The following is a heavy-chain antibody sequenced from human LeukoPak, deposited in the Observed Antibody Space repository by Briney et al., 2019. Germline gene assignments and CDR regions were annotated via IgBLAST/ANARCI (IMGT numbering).Heavy chain of an antibody. CDR3: ARDLEGTAAGWVGLSLGY. CDR2: IYHSGST. V-gene: IGHV4-39*07. Sequence: SETLSLTCTVSGGSISSGSYYWGWIRQPPGKGLEWIGSIYHSGSTYYNPSLKSRVTISVDTSKNQFSLKLSSVTAADTAVYYCARDLEGTAAGWVGLSLGYWGQGTLVTVSS. D-gene: IGHD6-13*01. CDR1: GGSISSGSYY. J-gene: IGHJ4*02.